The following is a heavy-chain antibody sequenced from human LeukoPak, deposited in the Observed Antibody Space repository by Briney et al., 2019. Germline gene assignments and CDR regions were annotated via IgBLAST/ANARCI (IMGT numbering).Heavy chain of an antibody. CDR3: ARGLKIYYGSASSYGY. CDR1: GYTFTSYD. D-gene: IGHD3-10*01. V-gene: IGHV1-8*01. J-gene: IGHJ4*02. CDR2: MNPNSGNT. Sequence: GASVKVSCKASGYTFTSYDINWVRQATGQGLEWMGWMNPNSGNTGYAQKFQGRVTMTRNTSISTAYMELSSLRSEDTAVYYCARGLKIYYGSASSYGYWGQGTLVTVSS.